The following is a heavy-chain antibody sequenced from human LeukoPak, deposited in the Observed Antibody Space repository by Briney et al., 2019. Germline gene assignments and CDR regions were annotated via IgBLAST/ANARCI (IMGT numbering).Heavy chain of an antibody. V-gene: IGHV4-34*01. CDR3: ARDVARVGFFDS. Sequence: SETLSLTCAVYGGSFSGYYWSWIRQPPGKGLEWIGEINHSGSTNYNPSLKSRVTISVDTSKNQFSLRPNSVTAADSAVYYCARDVARVGFFDSWGQGTLVTVSS. CDR2: INHSGST. D-gene: IGHD1-26*01. CDR1: GGSFSGYY. J-gene: IGHJ4*02.